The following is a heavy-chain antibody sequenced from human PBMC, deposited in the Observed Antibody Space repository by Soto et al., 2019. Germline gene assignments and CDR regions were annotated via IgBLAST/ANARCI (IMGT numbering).Heavy chain of an antibody. J-gene: IGHJ6*02. CDR3: TRRGSPNPEVDV. D-gene: IGHD1-26*01. CDR1: GFTFSDST. Sequence: GGSLRLSCAASGFTFSDSTMHWVRQASGKGLEWVGRIRSKANSYATAYAAAVKDRFTISRDDSKNTAYLQMNSLKTEDTAVYYCTRRGSPNPEVDVWGQGTKVTVSS. V-gene: IGHV3-73*01. CDR2: IRSKANSYAT.